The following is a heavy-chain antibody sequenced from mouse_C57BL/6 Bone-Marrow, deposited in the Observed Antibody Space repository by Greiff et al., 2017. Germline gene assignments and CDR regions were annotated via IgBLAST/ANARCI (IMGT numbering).Heavy chain of an antibody. J-gene: IGHJ3*01. V-gene: IGHV1-39*01. Sequence: VQLKESGPELVKPGASVKISCKASGYSFTDYNMNWVKQSNGKSLEWIGVINPNYGTTSYNQKFKGKATLTVDQSSSTAYMQLNSLTAEDSAVYYCARPSSYYGSSFWFAYWGQGTLVTVSA. CDR1: GYSFTDYN. D-gene: IGHD1-1*01. CDR3: ARPSSYYGSSFWFAY. CDR2: INPNYGTT.